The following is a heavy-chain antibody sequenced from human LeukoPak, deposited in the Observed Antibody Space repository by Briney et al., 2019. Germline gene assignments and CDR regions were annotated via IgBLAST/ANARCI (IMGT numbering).Heavy chain of an antibody. J-gene: IGHJ3*02. D-gene: IGHD1-26*01. CDR3: ARRGSYYVGDAFDI. V-gene: IGHV4-39*01. CDR1: GGSIGSSSYY. Sequence: SETLSLTCTVSGGSIGSSSYYWGWIRQPPGKGLEWIGSIYYSGSTYYNPSLKSRVTISVDTSKNQFSLKLSSVTAADTAVYYCARRGSYYVGDAFDIWGQGTMVTVSS. CDR2: IYYSGST.